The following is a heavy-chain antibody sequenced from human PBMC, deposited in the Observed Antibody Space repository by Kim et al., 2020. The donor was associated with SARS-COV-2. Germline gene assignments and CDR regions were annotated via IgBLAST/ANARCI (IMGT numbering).Heavy chain of an antibody. D-gene: IGHD6-19*01. CDR2: IYYSGST. J-gene: IGHJ6*02. V-gene: IGHV4-31*03. CDR1: GGSISSGGYY. CDR3: ARGLGIAVAGGYYYYGMDV. Sequence: SETLSLTCTVSGGSISSGGYYWSWIRQHPGKGLEWIGYIYYSGSTYYNPSLKSRVTISVDTSKNQFSLKLSSVTAADTAVYYCARGLGIAVAGGYYYYGMDVWGQRTTVTVSS.